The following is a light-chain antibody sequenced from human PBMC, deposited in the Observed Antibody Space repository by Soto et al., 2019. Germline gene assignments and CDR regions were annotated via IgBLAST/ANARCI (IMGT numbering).Light chain of an antibody. V-gene: IGLV1-40*01. Sequence: QSVLRQPPSVSGAPGQRVTISCTGSSSNIGADYDVHWYQQLPGTAPKLLIFGTSYRPSGVPDRFSGSKSGTSASLAITGLQPEDEADYYCQSSDTSLSGAEVFGGGTKLTVL. CDR2: GTS. CDR1: SSNIGADYD. J-gene: IGLJ2*01. CDR3: QSSDTSLSGAEV.